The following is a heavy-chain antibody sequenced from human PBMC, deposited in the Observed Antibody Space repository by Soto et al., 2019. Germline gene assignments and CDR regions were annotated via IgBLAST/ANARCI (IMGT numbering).Heavy chain of an antibody. D-gene: IGHD5-18*01. J-gene: IGHJ4*02. Sequence: QVQLVESGGGVVQPGRSLRLSCAASGFTFSNYAIHWVRQAPGKGLEWVALLSYDGNNIHYADSVKGRFTVSRDNSKNTLFLQMNSLGAEDTALYYCARGPIGDAAMVTNYFDYWGQGTLVTVSS. CDR1: GFTFSNYA. V-gene: IGHV3-30-3*01. CDR2: LSYDGNNI. CDR3: ARGPIGDAAMVTNYFDY.